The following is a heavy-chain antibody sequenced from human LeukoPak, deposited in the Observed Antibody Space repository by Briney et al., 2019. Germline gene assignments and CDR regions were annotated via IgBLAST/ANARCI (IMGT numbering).Heavy chain of an antibody. CDR3: AKAGGGYNYGHSDY. J-gene: IGHJ4*02. D-gene: IGHD5-24*01. CDR2: ISWNSGSI. CDR1: GFTFDDYA. V-gene: IGHV3-9*01. Sequence: GRSLRLSCAASGFTFDDYAMHWVRQAPGKGLEWVSGISWNSGSIGYADSVKGRFTISRDNAKNSLYLQMDSLRAEDTALYYCAKAGGGYNYGHSDYWGQGTLVTVSS.